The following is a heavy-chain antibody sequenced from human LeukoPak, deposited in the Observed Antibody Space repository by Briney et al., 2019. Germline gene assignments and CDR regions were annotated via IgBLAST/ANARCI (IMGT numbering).Heavy chain of an antibody. CDR1: GGSFSGYY. Sequence: SETLSLTCAVYGGSFSGYYWSWIRQPPGKGLEWIGEINHSGSTNYNPSLKSRVTISVDTSKNQFSLKLSSVTAADTAVYYCARRSTVTIPFGYWGQGTLVTVSS. V-gene: IGHV4-34*01. D-gene: IGHD4-11*01. J-gene: IGHJ4*02. CDR2: INHSGST. CDR3: ARRSTVTIPFGY.